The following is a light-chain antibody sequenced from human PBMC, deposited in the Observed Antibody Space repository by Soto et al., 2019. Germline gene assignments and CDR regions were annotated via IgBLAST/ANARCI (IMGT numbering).Light chain of an antibody. V-gene: IGKV3-15*01. CDR2: GAS. CDR1: QSISSN. CDR3: QRYDNWPPTCT. Sequence: EIVMTQSPATLSMSPGERATLSCRASQSISSNLAWYQQKPGQAPRLLIYGASNRATGIPARFSGGGSETEFTLTISSLQSEDFAVYYCQRYDNWPPTCTFGQGTKLEIK. J-gene: IGKJ2*02.